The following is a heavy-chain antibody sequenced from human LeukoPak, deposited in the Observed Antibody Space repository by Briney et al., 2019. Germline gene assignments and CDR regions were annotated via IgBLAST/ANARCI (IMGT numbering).Heavy chain of an antibody. D-gene: IGHD6-25*01. CDR3: ARTYSSGGRGYFDY. V-gene: IGHV2-5*01. CDR1: GFSLSTGGVG. Sequence: ESGPTLVKPTQTLTLTCTFSGFSLSTGGVGVGWNRQPPGKALEWLALIYGNDDKRYSPSLKSRLTITKDTSKNQVVLTMTNMDPVDTATYYCARTYSSGGRGYFDYWGQGTLVTVSS. CDR2: IYGNDDK. J-gene: IGHJ4*02.